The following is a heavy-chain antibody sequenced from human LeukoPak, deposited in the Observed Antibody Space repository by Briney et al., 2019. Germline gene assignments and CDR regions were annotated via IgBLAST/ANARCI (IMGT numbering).Heavy chain of an antibody. J-gene: IGHJ3*02. Sequence: GGSLRLSCAASGLTVSSNCMTWVRQAPGKGLEWVSNIYAGGDTHYADSVRGRFTISRDNSNNTLYLQMNSLRAEDTAVYYCARYTFRAVDIWGQGTMVTVSS. CDR1: GLTVSSNC. CDR2: IYAGGDT. D-gene: IGHD3-16*01. CDR3: ARYTFRAVDI. V-gene: IGHV3-53*01.